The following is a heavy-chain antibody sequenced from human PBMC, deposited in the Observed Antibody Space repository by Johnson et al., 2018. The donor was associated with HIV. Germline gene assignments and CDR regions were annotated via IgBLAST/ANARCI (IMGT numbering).Heavy chain of an antibody. D-gene: IGHD3-16*01. CDR3: AKSVGVDAFDI. J-gene: IGHJ3*02. CDR1: GFSVSTSY. V-gene: IGHV3-9*01. Sequence: VQLVESGGGLIQPGGSLRLSCAASGFSVSTSYMTWVRQAPGKGLEWVSGISWNSGSIGYADSVKGRFTISRDNAKNSLYLQMNSLRAEDTALYYCAKSVGVDAFDIWGQGTMVTVSS. CDR2: ISWNSGSI.